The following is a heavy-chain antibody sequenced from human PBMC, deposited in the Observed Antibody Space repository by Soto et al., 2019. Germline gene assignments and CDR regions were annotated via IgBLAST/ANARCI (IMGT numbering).Heavy chain of an antibody. J-gene: IGHJ6*03. Sequence: GGSLRLSCAASGFTFSSYWMHWVRQAPGKGLVWVSRINSDGSSTSYADSVKGRFTISRDNAKNTLYLQMNSLRAEDTAVYYCARGDYIWGSYRYNYYYYMDVWGKGTTVTVSS. CDR2: INSDGSST. CDR3: ARGDYIWGSYRYNYYYYMDV. D-gene: IGHD3-16*02. V-gene: IGHV3-74*01. CDR1: GFTFSSYW.